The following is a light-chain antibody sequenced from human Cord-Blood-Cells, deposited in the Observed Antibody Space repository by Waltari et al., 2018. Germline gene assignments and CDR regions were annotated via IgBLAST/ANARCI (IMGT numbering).Light chain of an antibody. V-gene: IGLV2-18*02. J-gene: IGLJ3*02. CDR1: SSDVGSYTR. CDR2: EVS. Sequence: QSALTQPPSVSGSPGQSVTISCTATSSDVGSYTRVSCSQQPPGTAPKLMIYEVSNRPSGVPDRFSGSKSGNTASLTISGLQAEDEADYYCSSYTSSSTWVFGGGTKLTVL. CDR3: SSYTSSSTWV.